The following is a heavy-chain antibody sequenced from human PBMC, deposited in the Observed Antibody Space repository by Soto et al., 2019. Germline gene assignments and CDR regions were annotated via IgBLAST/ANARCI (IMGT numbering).Heavy chain of an antibody. CDR1: GFTFSSYW. CDR3: ARTAARSYYYYGMDV. D-gene: IGHD6-6*01. CDR2: INSDGSST. V-gene: IGHV3-74*01. J-gene: IGHJ6*02. Sequence: RWSLRLSCSASGFTFSSYWMHWVRQAPGKGLAWVSRINSDGSSTSYADSVKGRFTISRDNAKNTLYLQMNSLRAEDTAVYYCARTAARSYYYYGMDVWGQGTTVTVSS.